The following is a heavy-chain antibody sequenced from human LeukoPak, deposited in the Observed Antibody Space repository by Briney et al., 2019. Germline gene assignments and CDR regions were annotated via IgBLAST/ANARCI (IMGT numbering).Heavy chain of an antibody. D-gene: IGHD3-3*01. CDR3: ARANYDFWSGPQYYFDY. J-gene: IGHJ4*02. CDR2: INHSGST. CDR1: GGSFSGYY. V-gene: IGHV4-34*01. Sequence: PSETLSLTCAVYGGSFSGYYWSWIRQPPGKGLEWIGEINHSGSTNYNPSLKSRVTISVDTSKNQFSLKLSSVTAADTAVYYCARANYDFWSGPQYYFDYWGQGTLVTVSS.